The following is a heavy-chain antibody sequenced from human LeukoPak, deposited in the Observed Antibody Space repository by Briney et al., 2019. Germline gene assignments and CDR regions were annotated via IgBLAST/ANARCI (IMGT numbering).Heavy chain of an antibody. V-gene: IGHV3-30-3*01. D-gene: IGHD3-22*01. J-gene: IGHJ4*02. CDR2: ISHEGINK. CDR1: GFTFSNAW. Sequence: PGGSLRLSCAASGFTFSNAWMSWVRQAPGKGLEWVGRISHEGINKDYPDSVKGRFTISRDNSKNTLYLEMNSLRAEDTAVYYCVRDYYNSSGYFYSQYWGQGALVTVSS. CDR3: VRDYYNSSGYFYSQY.